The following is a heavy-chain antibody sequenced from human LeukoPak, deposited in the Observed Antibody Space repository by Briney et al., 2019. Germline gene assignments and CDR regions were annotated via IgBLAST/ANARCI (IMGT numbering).Heavy chain of an antibody. V-gene: IGHV3-21*01. CDR1: GFTFSSYS. D-gene: IGHD3-22*01. J-gene: IGHJ4*02. CDR2: ITRSSNYK. CDR3: ARVKYDSSSYYGILDY. Sequence: GGSLRLSCAASGFTFSSYSMTWVRQAPGKGLEWVSSITRSSNYKYYADSLKGRFTISRDNAKNSLYLQMNSLRAEDTAVYYCARVKYDSSSYYGILDYWGQGTLVTVSS.